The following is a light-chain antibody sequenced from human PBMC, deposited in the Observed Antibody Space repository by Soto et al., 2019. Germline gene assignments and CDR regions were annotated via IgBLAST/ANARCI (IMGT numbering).Light chain of an antibody. CDR2: AAS. V-gene: IGKV1-9*01. J-gene: IGKJ5*01. Sequence: IQLTQSPSSLSASVGDRVTITCRARQGISSYLAWYQQKAGKAPKLLIYAASTLQSGVPSRFSGSGSGTDFTLTINSLQPEDFATYYCQQLNSYSITFGQGTRLEIK. CDR1: QGISSY. CDR3: QQLNSYSIT.